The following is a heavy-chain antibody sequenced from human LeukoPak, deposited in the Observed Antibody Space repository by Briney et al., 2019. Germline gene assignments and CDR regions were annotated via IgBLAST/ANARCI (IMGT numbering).Heavy chain of an antibody. CDR1: GVSISSSNSY. CDR2: IYYSGNT. J-gene: IGHJ4*02. CDR3: ARQTGSGLFILL. V-gene: IGHV4-39*01. Sequence: SETLSLTCTVSGVSISSSNSYWGWIRQPPGKGLEWIGSIYYSGNTYYNASLKSQVSISIDTSKNQFSLRLTSVTAADTAVYYCARQTGSGLFILLGGQGTLVTVSS. D-gene: IGHD3/OR15-3a*01.